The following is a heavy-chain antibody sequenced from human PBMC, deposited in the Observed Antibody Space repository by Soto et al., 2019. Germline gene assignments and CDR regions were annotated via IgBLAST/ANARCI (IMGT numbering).Heavy chain of an antibody. CDR3: ASRPVMEVAQYGNWFDP. Sequence: QVHLVQSGAEMKKPGSSVKVSCKASGGTFSSYPINWVRQAPGQGLEWMGGIIPFFGTTHSAQKFQGRLTITADESTRTTYMELSSLRSEDTAVYYCASRPVMEVAQYGNWFDPWVQGTLVTVSS. CDR1: GGTFSSYP. CDR2: IIPFFGTT. D-gene: IGHD2-15*01. V-gene: IGHV1-69*01. J-gene: IGHJ5*02.